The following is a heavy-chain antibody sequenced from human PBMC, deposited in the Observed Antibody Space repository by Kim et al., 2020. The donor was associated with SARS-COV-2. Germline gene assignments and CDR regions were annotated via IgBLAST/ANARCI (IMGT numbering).Heavy chain of an antibody. CDR3: ARSGGDAPY. Sequence: GGSLRLAWAASGFTFSSYAMSWVRQAPGKGLEWVSASSGSGGSTYYSDSVKGRFTISRDNSKNTMYLQMNSLRAEDTAVYYCARSGGDAPYWGQGTLVTVSS. CDR2: SSGSGGST. V-gene: IGHV3-23*01. D-gene: IGHD1-26*01. J-gene: IGHJ4*02. CDR1: GFTFSSYA.